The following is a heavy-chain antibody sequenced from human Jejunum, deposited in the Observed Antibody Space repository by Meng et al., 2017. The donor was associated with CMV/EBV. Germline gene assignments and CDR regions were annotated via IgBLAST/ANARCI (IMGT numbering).Heavy chain of an antibody. J-gene: IGHJ4*02. D-gene: IGHD3-3*01. Sequence: FSTYEMNWVRQAPGKGLEWISSSSSSGDTIYYADSVKGRFTISRDNAKNSLYLQMNSLRAEDTAVYYCARGDYDFWGGYWGQGTLVTVSS. CDR2: SSSSGDTI. CDR1: FSTYE. V-gene: IGHV3-48*03. CDR3: ARGDYDFWGGY.